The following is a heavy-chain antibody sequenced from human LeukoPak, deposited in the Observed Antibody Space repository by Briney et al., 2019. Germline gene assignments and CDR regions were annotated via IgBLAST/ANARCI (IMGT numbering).Heavy chain of an antibody. CDR3: ARSVTIVGISGRDNWFDS. CDR1: GGSISSGSYY. D-gene: IGHD1-26*01. V-gene: IGHV4-61*02. Sequence: SETLSLTCTVSGGSISSGSYYWSWIRQPAGKGLEWIGRIYTSGSTNYNPSLKSRVTISVDTSKNQFSLKPSSVTAADTAVYYCARSVTIVGISGRDNWFDSWGQGTLVTVSS. J-gene: IGHJ5*01. CDR2: IYTSGST.